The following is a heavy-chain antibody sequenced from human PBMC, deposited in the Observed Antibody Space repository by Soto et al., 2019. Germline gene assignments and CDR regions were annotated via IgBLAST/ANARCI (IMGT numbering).Heavy chain of an antibody. V-gene: IGHV1-18*01. CDR1: GYTFTSYG. CDR3: ASGMQWLLGPGDAFDI. CDR2: ISAYNGNT. D-gene: IGHD6-19*01. Sequence: GASVKVSCKASGYTFTSYGLSWEPQAPGQVLEWMVWISAYNGNTNYAQKLQGRVTMTTDTSTSTAYMELRSLRSDDTAVYYCASGMQWLLGPGDAFDIWGQGTMVTVSS. J-gene: IGHJ3*02.